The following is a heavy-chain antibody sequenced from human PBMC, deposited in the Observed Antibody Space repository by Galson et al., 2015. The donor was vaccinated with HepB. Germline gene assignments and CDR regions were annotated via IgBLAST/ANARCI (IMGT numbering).Heavy chain of an antibody. J-gene: IGHJ4*02. CDR3: ATTSSVWDYFDY. Sequence: SVKVSCKASGGTFSSYTISWVRQAPGQGLEWMGRIIPILGIANYAQNFQGRVTMTEDTSTGTAYMELNSLGSEDTAVYYCATTSSVWDYFDYWGQGTLVTVSS. V-gene: IGHV1-69*02. D-gene: IGHD6-19*01. CDR1: GGTFSSYT. CDR2: IIPILGIA.